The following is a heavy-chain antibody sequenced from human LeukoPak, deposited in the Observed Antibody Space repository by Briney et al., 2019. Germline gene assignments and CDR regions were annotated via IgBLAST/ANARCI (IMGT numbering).Heavy chain of an antibody. J-gene: IGHJ1*01. Sequence: GGSLRLSCAASGFTFSSYGMHWVRQVPGKGLEWVAFIRYDGSNKYYADSVKGRFTISRDNAKNTLYLQMNSLRAEDTAVYYCARVPITLAGTKDAKYFQHWGQGTLVTVSS. V-gene: IGHV3-30*02. D-gene: IGHD6-19*01. CDR2: IRYDGSNK. CDR1: GFTFSSYG. CDR3: ARVPITLAGTKDAKYFQH.